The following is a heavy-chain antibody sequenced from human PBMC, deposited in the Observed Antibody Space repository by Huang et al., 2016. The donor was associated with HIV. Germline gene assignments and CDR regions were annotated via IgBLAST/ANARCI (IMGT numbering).Heavy chain of an antibody. CDR2: HYPDDSDP. CDR1: GYSFAKYW. J-gene: IGHJ6*02. CDR3: ARLDTARNYYYYGLDV. V-gene: IGHV5-51*01. Sequence: EEQLVQSGAEVKKPGESLKISCEGSGYSFAKYWIGWVRQMPGKGLEWMGFHYPDDSDPRDRPSFQGQVSISADKSISTAYLQWSSLKASDTAMYYCARLDTARNYYYYGLDVWGQGTSVIVSS. D-gene: IGHD5-18*01.